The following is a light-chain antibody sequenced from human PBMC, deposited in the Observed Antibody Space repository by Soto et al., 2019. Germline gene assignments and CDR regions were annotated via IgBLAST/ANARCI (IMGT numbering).Light chain of an antibody. CDR1: SSDVGSYNL. CDR2: EGS. Sequence: QSALTQPASVSGSPGQSITISCTGTSSDVGSYNLVSWYQQHPGKAPKLMIYEGSKRPSGVSNRFSGSKSGNTASLTISGLQAEDEADYYCRSYAGSRGFGGGTKLTVL. V-gene: IGLV2-23*01. J-gene: IGLJ3*02. CDR3: RSYAGSRG.